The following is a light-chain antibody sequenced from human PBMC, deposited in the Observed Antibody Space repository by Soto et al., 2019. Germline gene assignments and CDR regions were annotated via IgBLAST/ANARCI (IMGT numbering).Light chain of an antibody. Sequence: HSALTQPASVSGSPGQSITISCTGTSSDVGGYNDVSWYQQHPGKAPKLMIYEVSNRPSGVSNRFSGSKSGNTASLTISGLQAEDEADYYCSSYTSSSTYVFGTGTKLTVL. CDR1: SSDVGGYND. CDR3: SSYTSSSTYV. V-gene: IGLV2-14*01. J-gene: IGLJ1*01. CDR2: EVS.